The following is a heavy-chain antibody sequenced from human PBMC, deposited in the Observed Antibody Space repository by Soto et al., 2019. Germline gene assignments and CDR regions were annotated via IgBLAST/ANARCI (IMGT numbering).Heavy chain of an antibody. Sequence: PGGSLRLSCSVSGFTLSNYAMHWVRQAPGKGLEYAASISSNGGSTYYADSVKGRFIISRDNSKNTLYLQMSSLRVDDTAVYYCVKDRYVDYWGQGALVTVSS. V-gene: IGHV3-64D*06. CDR1: GFTLSNYA. CDR3: VKDRYVDY. CDR2: ISSNGGST. J-gene: IGHJ4*02.